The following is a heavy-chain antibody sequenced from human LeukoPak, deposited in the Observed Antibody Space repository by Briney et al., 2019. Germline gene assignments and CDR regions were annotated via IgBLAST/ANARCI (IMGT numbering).Heavy chain of an antibody. CDR3: AKDIGDIVVVVAATHGVGDYFDY. D-gene: IGHD2-15*01. CDR2: ISYDGSNK. J-gene: IGHJ4*02. CDR1: GFTFSSYG. Sequence: PGGSLRLSCAVSGFTFSSYGMHWVRQAPGKGLEWVAVISYDGSNKYYADSVKGRFTISRDNSKNTLYLQMNSLRAEDTAVYYCAKDIGDIVVVVAATHGVGDYFDYWGQGTLVTVSS. V-gene: IGHV3-30*18.